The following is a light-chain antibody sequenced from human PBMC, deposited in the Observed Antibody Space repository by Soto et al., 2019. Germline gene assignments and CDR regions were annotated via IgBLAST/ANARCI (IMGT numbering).Light chain of an antibody. Sequence: QSALTQPASMSGSPGQSITITCTGTNSAFGSANLVSWYQPDPGKAPKLILYEGGKRPSGISNRVSGSKSGNTASLTISVLRAEDEAEYYCCSLTGSDTVVFGGGTKLTVL. V-gene: IGLV2-23*01. J-gene: IGLJ2*01. CDR3: CSLTGSDTVV. CDR2: EGG. CDR1: NSAFGSANL.